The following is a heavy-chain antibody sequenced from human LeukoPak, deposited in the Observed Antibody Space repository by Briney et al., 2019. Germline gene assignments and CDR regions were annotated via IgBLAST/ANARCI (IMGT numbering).Heavy chain of an antibody. CDR2: INQDGSGK. V-gene: IGHV3-7*01. D-gene: IGHD5/OR15-5a*01. Sequence: QPGGSLRLSCAASGFTFTTYWMSWVRQAPGKGLEWVANINQDGSGKYYVDSVKGRFTISRDNAKNSLYLQMNSLRADDTAVYYCAKGVLGSGIFDYWGQGTLVTVSS. J-gene: IGHJ4*02. CDR3: AKGVLGSGIFDY. CDR1: GFTFTTYW.